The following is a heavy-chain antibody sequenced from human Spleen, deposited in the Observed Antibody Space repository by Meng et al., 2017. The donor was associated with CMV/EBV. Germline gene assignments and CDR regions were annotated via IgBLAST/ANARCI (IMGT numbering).Heavy chain of an antibody. Sequence: GESLKISCAASGFTFSSYAMHWVRQAPGKGLEWVAVISYDGSNKYYADSVKGRFTISRDNSKNTLYLQMNSLRAEDTAVYYCARSGLEWLFEVSYPMDVWGQGTTVTVSS. D-gene: IGHD3-3*01. V-gene: IGHV3-30*04. CDR2: ISYDGSNK. CDR3: ARSGLEWLFEVSYPMDV. J-gene: IGHJ6*02. CDR1: GFTFSSYA.